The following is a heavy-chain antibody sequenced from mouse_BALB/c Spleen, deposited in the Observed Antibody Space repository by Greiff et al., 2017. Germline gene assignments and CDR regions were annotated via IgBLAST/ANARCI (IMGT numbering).Heavy chain of an antibody. V-gene: IGHV1S132*01. CDR2: IFPGTGTT. CDR3: ATGANGYFDY. CDR1: GYTFTSYW. J-gene: IGHJ2*01. D-gene: IGHD1-1*01. Sequence: VQLQQSGAELVKPGASVKLSCKTSGYTFTSYWIQWVKQRPGQGLGWIGEIFPGTGTTYYNEKFKGKATLTIDTSSSTAYMQLSSLTSEDSAVYFCATGANGYFDYWGQGTTLTVSS.